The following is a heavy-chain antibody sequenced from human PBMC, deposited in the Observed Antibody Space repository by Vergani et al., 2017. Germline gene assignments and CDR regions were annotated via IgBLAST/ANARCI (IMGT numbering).Heavy chain of an antibody. CDR1: GGSISSGSYY. Sequence: QVQLQESGPGLVKPSQTLSLTCTVSGGSISSGSYYWSWIRQPAGKGLEWIGRIYTSGSTNYNPSLKSRVTISVDTSKNQFSLQLSSVTAADTAVYYCARTIDFWSGYSFDYWGQGTLVTVSS. V-gene: IGHV4-61*02. J-gene: IGHJ4*02. D-gene: IGHD3-3*01. CDR3: ARTIDFWSGYSFDY. CDR2: IYTSGST.